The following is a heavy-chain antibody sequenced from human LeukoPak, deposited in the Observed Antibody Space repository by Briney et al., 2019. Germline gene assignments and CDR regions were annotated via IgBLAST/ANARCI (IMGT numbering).Heavy chain of an antibody. D-gene: IGHD5-18*01. V-gene: IGHV3-53*01. CDR2: IYSGGST. Sequence: GGSLRLSCAASGFTVSSNYMSWVRQAPGKGLEWVSVIYSGGSTYYADSVKGRFTISRDNSKNTLYLQMNSLRAEDTAVYYCARDHYGYSYGKHGGPLSWGQGTLVTVSP. CDR1: GFTVSSNY. CDR3: ARDHYGYSYGKHGGPLS. J-gene: IGHJ5*02.